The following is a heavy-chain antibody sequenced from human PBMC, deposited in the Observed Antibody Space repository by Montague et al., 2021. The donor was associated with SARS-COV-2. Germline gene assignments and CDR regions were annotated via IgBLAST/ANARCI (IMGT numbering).Heavy chain of an antibody. CDR1: GGSIRSYY. V-gene: IGHV4-59*08. Sequence: SETLSLTCTVSGGSIRSYYWSWIRQPPGKGLEWIGEIYSSGSTNYNPSLKSRVTISMDTSKNQFSLRLNSVTAADTSIYYCARHETGDPPFGDWGQGTLVTVSS. J-gene: IGHJ4*02. CDR3: ARHETGDPPFGD. D-gene: IGHD7-27*01. CDR2: IYSSGST.